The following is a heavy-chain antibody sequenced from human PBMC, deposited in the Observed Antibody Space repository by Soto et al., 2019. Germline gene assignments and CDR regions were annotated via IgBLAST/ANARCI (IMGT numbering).Heavy chain of an antibody. J-gene: IGHJ4*02. CDR1: GGTFSSYA. CDR3: ARAPGNYDSRGDHYDFDY. Sequence: QVQLVQSGAEVKKPGSSVKVSCKASGGTFSSYAISWVRQAPGQGLEWMGGIIPIFATANYAQKFQGRVTITADESTSTAYMELSSLRSDDTAVYYCARAPGNYDSRGDHYDFDYWGQGTLVTVSS. V-gene: IGHV1-69*01. CDR2: IIPIFATA. D-gene: IGHD3-22*01.